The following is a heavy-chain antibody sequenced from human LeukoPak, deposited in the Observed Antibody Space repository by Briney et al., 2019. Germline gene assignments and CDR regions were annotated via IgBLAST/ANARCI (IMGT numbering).Heavy chain of an antibody. CDR1: GGSFTNYY. Sequence: SETLSLTCAVYGGSFTNYYWSWIRQPPGKGLEWIGEINHSGSTNYNPPLKSRVTISVDTSKNQFSLKLSSVTAADTAVYYCARLMVRGVISHWFDPWGQGTLVTVSS. CDR2: INHSGST. J-gene: IGHJ5*02. V-gene: IGHV4-34*01. D-gene: IGHD3-10*01. CDR3: ARLMVRGVISHWFDP.